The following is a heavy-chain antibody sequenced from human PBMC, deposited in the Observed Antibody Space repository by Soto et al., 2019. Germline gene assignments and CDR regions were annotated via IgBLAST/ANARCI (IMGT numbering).Heavy chain of an antibody. CDR2: IIPIFGTA. CDR1: GGTFSSYA. Sequence: SVKVSCKASGGTFSSYAISWVRQAPGQGLEWMGGIIPIFGTANYAQKFQGRVTITADESTSTAYMELSSLRSEDTAVYYCARSPSIVGASYGMDVWGQGTTVTVYS. V-gene: IGHV1-69*13. D-gene: IGHD1-26*01. J-gene: IGHJ6*02. CDR3: ARSPSIVGASYGMDV.